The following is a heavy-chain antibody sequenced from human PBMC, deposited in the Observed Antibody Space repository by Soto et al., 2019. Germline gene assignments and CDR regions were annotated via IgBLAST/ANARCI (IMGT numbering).Heavy chain of an antibody. Sequence: GGSLRLSCVASTFTFTNYAMTWVRQAPGEGLEWVSAISGSGGTTYYAESVKGRFSISRDNSKNTLYLHLNSLRVEDTAIYYCATISDRGIAAALDSWGKGTLVTDSS. V-gene: IGHV3-23*01. D-gene: IGHD6-13*01. CDR2: ISGSGGTT. CDR3: ATISDRGIAAALDS. CDR1: TFTFTNYA. J-gene: IGHJ4*02.